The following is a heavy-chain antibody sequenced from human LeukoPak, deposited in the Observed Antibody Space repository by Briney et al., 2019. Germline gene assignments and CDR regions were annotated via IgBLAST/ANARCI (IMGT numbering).Heavy chain of an antibody. CDR2: INDSGTI. CDR1: GGSFSHYY. Sequence: SETLSLTCAVYGGSFSHYYWSWIRQSPGMGLEWIGEINDSGTINYNPSLISRVTISVDKSKNQFSLKLSSATAADTAVYYCARRWNYGRNYYIDVWGKGAPVSVSS. V-gene: IGHV4-34*01. D-gene: IGHD1-7*01. CDR3: ARRWNYGRNYYIDV. J-gene: IGHJ6*03.